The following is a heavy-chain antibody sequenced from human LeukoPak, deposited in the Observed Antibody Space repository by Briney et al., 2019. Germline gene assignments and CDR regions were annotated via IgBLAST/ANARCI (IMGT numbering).Heavy chain of an antibody. CDR3: ARRSCSGATCYQLDY. CDR2: IYPSDSDT. V-gene: IGHV5-51*01. Sequence: GESLKISCEGSGYHFTSYSIAWVRHMPGKGLEWMGIIYPSDSDTTYSPSFQGQVTISADKSISTAYLQWSSLKASDTAVYYCARRSCSGATCYQLDYWGQGTLVTVSS. J-gene: IGHJ4*02. CDR1: GYHFTSYS. D-gene: IGHD2-15*01.